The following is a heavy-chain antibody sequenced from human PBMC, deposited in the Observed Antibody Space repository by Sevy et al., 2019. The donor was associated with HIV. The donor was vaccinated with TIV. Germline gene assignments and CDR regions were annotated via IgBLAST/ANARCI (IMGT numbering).Heavy chain of an antibody. CDR2: IRYDGSDK. CDR1: GFTFSNFG. D-gene: IGHD6-13*01. Sequence: GGSLRLSCTASGFTFSNFGMHWVRQVPGKGLEWVTFIRYDGSDKYYAGSVKGRFTISRDDSKNTLYLQMDSLRPEDTAIYYCAKDLAGPGRRYFDFWGQGALVTVSS. J-gene: IGHJ4*02. CDR3: AKDLAGPGRRYFDF. V-gene: IGHV3-30*02.